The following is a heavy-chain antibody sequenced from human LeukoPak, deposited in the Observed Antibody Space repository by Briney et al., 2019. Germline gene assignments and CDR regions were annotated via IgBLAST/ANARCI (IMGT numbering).Heavy chain of an antibody. CDR1: GGPISSYY. CDR3: ARDWGFGDSEDWFDP. V-gene: IGHV4-59*12. CDR2: VHHTGST. D-gene: IGHD3-10*01. Sequence: ASETLSLTCTVSGGPISSYYWSWIRQPPGKGLEWIGSVHHTGSTYYNPSLRSRVSISVDKSTNHISLEVTSVTAADTAVYYCARDWGFGDSEDWFDPWGQGTLVTVSS. J-gene: IGHJ5*02.